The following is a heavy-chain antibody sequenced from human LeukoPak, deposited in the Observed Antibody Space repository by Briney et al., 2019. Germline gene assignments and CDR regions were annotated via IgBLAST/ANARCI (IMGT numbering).Heavy chain of an antibody. CDR3: ASCNDSSGIFAY. J-gene: IGHJ4*02. Sequence: ASVKVSCTPSGYTFTDYAINWVRQAPGQGLEYMGWVNTNTGNPTYAQGFTGRFVFSSDSSVSTAYLQITSLKADDSAIYFCASCNDSSGIFAYWGQGTLVTVSS. V-gene: IGHV7-4-1*02. CDR1: GYTFTDYA. CDR2: VNTNTGNP. D-gene: IGHD3-22*01.